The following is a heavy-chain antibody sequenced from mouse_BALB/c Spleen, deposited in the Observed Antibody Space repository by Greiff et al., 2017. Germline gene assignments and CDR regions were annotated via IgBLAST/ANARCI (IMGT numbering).Heavy chain of an antibody. CDR1: GFTFSSYY. V-gene: IGHV5-6-2*01. CDR3: ARRYGNYYFDY. CDR2: INSNGGST. J-gene: IGHJ2*01. D-gene: IGHD2-10*02. Sequence: EVQVVESGGGLVKLGGSLKLSCAASGFTFSSYYMSWVRQTPEKRLELVAAINSNGGSTYYPDTVKGRFTISRDNAKNTLYLQMSSLKSEDTALYYCARRYGNYYFDYWGQGTTLTVSS.